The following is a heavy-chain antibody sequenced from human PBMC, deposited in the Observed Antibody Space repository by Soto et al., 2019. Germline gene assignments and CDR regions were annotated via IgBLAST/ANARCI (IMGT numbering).Heavy chain of an antibody. Sequence: SETLSLTCSISGGSISGYHWNWIRQTPGKGVEWIGYFHNSGNPKYSSSLKSRVTISLDMSERQSSLKLTSVTAADTAVYYCARRWGIVVVPAADPKNWFDPWGQGTLVTVSS. D-gene: IGHD2-2*01. J-gene: IGHJ5*02. CDR1: GGSISGYH. CDR3: ARRWGIVVVPAADPKNWFDP. CDR2: FHNSGNP. V-gene: IGHV4-59*01.